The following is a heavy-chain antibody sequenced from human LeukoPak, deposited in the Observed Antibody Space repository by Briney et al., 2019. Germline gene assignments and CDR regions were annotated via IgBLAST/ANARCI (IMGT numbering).Heavy chain of an antibody. J-gene: IGHJ6*02. Sequence: SETLSLTCTVSGGSISSSSYYWGWNRQPPGKGLEWIGEINHSGSTNYNPSLKSRVTISVDTSKNQFSLKLSSVTAADTAVYYCARGVGLRHYSYYYYGMDVWGQGTTVTVSS. CDR2: INHSGST. CDR1: GGSISSSSYY. CDR3: ARGVGLRHYSYYYYGMDV. V-gene: IGHV4-39*07. D-gene: IGHD2-15*01.